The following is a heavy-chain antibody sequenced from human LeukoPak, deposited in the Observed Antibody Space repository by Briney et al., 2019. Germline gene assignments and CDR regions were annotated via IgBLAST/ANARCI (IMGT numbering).Heavy chain of an antibody. D-gene: IGHD3-22*01. V-gene: IGHV4-31*03. CDR3: ARDNSSGWDNWFDP. Sequence: SETLSLACTVSGGSISSGGYYWSWIRQHPGKGLEWIGYIYYSGSTYYNPSLKSRVTISVDTSKNQFSLKLSSVTAADTAVYYCARDNSSGWDNWFDPWGQGTLVTVSS. CDR2: IYYSGST. J-gene: IGHJ5*02. CDR1: GGSISSGGYY.